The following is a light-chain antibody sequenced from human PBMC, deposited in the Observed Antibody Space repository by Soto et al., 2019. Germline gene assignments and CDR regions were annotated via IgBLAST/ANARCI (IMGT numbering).Light chain of an antibody. CDR1: SSNIGSNV. V-gene: IGLV1-44*01. J-gene: IGLJ1*01. CDR2: SNN. CDR3: ATWDDSLNGYV. Sequence: QSVLTQPPSASGTPGQRVTISCSGSSSNIGSNVVNRFQQLPGTAPKLRIYSNNQRPSGVPDRFYGSKSGTSASLAISGLQSEDEADYYCATWDDSLNGYVFGTGTKVTV.